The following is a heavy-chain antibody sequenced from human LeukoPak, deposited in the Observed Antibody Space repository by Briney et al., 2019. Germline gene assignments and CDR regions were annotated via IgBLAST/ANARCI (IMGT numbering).Heavy chain of an antibody. V-gene: IGHV4-34*01. CDR3: AAYSTGLYRGFHV. CDR2: ISHRDVP. Sequence: PSETLSPACAVSGQSVSDNFNGYFWRWIRQPPGKGPEWIGDISHRDVPKYSPSLQSRVIISLDTSNNQVSMKLRSVTAADTAVYYCAAYSTGLYRGFHVWGQGTLVVVSS. D-gene: IGHD6-25*01. CDR1: GQSVSDNFNGYF. J-gene: IGHJ3*01.